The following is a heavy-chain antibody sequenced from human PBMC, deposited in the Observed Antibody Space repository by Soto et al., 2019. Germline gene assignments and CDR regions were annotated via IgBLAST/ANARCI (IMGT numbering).Heavy chain of an antibody. CDR3: ARDQHYDFWVDY. Sequence: QVQLVESGGGVVQPGRSLRLSCAASGFTFSSYAMHWDRQAPGKGLEWVAVISYDGSNKYYADSVKGRFTISRDNSKNTLYLQMNSLRAEDTAVYYCARDQHYDFWVDYWGQGTLVTVSS. CDR1: GFTFSSYA. J-gene: IGHJ4*02. CDR2: ISYDGSNK. D-gene: IGHD3-3*01. V-gene: IGHV3-30-3*01.